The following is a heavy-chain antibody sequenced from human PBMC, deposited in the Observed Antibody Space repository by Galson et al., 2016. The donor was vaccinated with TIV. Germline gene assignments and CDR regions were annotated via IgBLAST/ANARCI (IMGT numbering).Heavy chain of an antibody. CDR3: ARDKYCSSTTCSTHYCGGGSCSGWFDP. V-gene: IGHV4-34*01. CDR2: INHSGST. D-gene: IGHD2-2*02. J-gene: IGHJ5*02. CDR1: GFTFNNYA. Sequence: LRLSCAASGFTFNNYAMTWVRQAPGKGLEWIGEINHSGSTNYNPSLKSRVSISGATSKNHFSLKLSSVTAADTAVYYCARDKYCSSTTCSTHYCGGGSCSGWFDPWGQGTLVTVSS.